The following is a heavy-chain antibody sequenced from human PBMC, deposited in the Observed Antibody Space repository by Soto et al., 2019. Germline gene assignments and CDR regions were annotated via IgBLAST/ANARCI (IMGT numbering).Heavy chain of an antibody. V-gene: IGHV1-2*04. CDR1: GYSFTGYS. Sequence: ASVKVSCKASGYSFTGYSMHWVRQAPGQGLEWMGWINPKNGATNYARKFQGWVTMIRDTSTSTAYMELRSLKSDDTAVYYCARDRHGSSWYDGYWFDPWGQGTLVTVSS. J-gene: IGHJ5*02. CDR2: INPKNGAT. CDR3: ARDRHGSSWYDGYWFDP. D-gene: IGHD6-13*01.